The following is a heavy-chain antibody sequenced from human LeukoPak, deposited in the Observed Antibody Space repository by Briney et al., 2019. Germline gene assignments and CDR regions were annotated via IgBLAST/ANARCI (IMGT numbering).Heavy chain of an antibody. CDR1: GGSISSSSYY. V-gene: IGHV4-39*01. J-gene: IGHJ5*02. D-gene: IGHD2-2*01. Sequence: PSETLSLTCTVSGGSISSSSYYWGWIRQPPGKGLEWIGNIYYSGSTYYNPSLKSRVTISVDTSKNQFSLKLSSVTAADTAVYYCAGQVVVVPAAKGLYYDFWSGLPVYWFDPWGQGTLVTVSS. CDR3: AGQVVVVPAAKGLYYDFWSGLPVYWFDP. CDR2: IYYSGST.